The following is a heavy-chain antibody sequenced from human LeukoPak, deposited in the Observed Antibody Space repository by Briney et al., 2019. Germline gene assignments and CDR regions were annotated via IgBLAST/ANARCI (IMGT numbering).Heavy chain of an antibody. D-gene: IGHD1-26*01. V-gene: IGHV4-34*01. CDR3: ARQGSGSSYYYYTFPY. J-gene: IGHJ4*02. CDR1: GGSLSGYY. Sequence: SETLSLTCAVYGGSLSGYYWMWIRQPPGKGLEWIGYINHSGNTNYNPSLKSRVTMSVDTSKNHFYLKLSSVTAADTAVYYCARQGSGSSYYYYTFPYWGQGTLVTVSS. CDR2: INHSGNT.